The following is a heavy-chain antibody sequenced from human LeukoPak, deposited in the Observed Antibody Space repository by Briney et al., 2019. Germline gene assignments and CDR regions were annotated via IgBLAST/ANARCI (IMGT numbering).Heavy chain of an antibody. D-gene: IGHD6-13*01. CDR3: ARGLVSSSWYDY. Sequence: PSETLSLTCTVSGGSISSRNYCWGWIRQPPGKGLEWIGSLYYGGSSNYNPSLKSRVTISVDTSKNQFSLKLSSVTAADTAVYYCARGLVSSSWYDYWGQGTLVTVSS. V-gene: IGHV4-39*01. CDR1: GGSISSRNYC. CDR2: LYYGGSS. J-gene: IGHJ4*02.